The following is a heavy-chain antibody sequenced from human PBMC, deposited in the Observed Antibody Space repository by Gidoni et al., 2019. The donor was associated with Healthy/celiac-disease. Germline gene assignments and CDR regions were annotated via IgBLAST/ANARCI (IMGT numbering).Heavy chain of an antibody. J-gene: IGHJ3*02. CDR3: ARTVVPAAIRVLPDAFDI. D-gene: IGHD2-2*02. V-gene: IGHV2-5*02. CDR1: GFSLSTSGVG. CDR2: IYWDDDK. Sequence: QITLKESGPTLVKPTQTLTLTCTFSGFSLSTSGVGVGWIRQPPGKALEWLALIYWDDDKRYSPSLKSRLTITKDTSKNQVVLTMTNMDPVDTATYYCARTVVPAAIRVLPDAFDIWGQGTMVTVSS.